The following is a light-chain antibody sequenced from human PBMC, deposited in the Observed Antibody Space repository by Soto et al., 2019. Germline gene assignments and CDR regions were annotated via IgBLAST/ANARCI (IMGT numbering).Light chain of an antibody. CDR3: QQYNNWPPMA. V-gene: IGKV3-15*01. Sequence: EIVMTQSPATLSVSPGERATLSCRASQSVSSNLAWYQQKPGQAPRLLLYGASTRATGIPARRSGSGSGTEFTLTISSLQSEYFAVYYCQQYNNWPPMAFGQGTKVEIK. CDR1: QSVSSN. J-gene: IGKJ1*01. CDR2: GAS.